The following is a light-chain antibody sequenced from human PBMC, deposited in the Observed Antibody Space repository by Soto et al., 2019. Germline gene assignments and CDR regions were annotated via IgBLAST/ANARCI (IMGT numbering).Light chain of an antibody. J-gene: IGLJ1*01. V-gene: IGLV2-11*01. Sequence: QSALTQPRSVSGSPGQSGTISCTGTSSDVGSYKDVSWYQHHPGKVPKLMIYDVSERPSGVPDRFSGSKSGNTASLTISGLQAEDEANYYCCAYADTLYVFGTGTKVTVL. CDR3: CAYADTLYV. CDR2: DVS. CDR1: SSDVGSYKD.